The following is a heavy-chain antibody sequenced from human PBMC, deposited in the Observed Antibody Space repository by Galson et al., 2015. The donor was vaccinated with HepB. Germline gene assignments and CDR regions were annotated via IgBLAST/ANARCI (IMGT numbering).Heavy chain of an antibody. D-gene: IGHD3-22*01. J-gene: IGHJ4*02. CDR2: ISYDGSNK. V-gene: IGHV3-30*18. CDR3: AKGSMYYYDSSSYPMFDY. Sequence: SLRLSCAASGFTFSNYGMHWVRQAPGKGLEWVAVISYDGSNKYYADSVKGRFTISRDNSKNTLYLQMNSLRAEDTAVYYCAKGSMYYYDSSSYPMFDYWGQGTLVTVSS. CDR1: GFTFSNYG.